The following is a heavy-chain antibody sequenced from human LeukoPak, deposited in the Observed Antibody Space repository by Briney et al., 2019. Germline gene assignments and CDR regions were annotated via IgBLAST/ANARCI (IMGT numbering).Heavy chain of an antibody. CDR2: ISSSGSTL. CDR3: ARIYGSGSRYYYDY. V-gene: IGHV3-48*03. J-gene: IGHJ4*02. CDR1: GFTFSSYE. D-gene: IGHD6-19*01. Sequence: QAGGSLRLSCAASGFTFSSYEMNWVRQAAGEGLEWVSYISSSGSTLYYADSVEGRFTISRDNAKNSLYLQMNSLRAEDTALYYCARIYGSGSRYYYDYWGQGTLVTVSS.